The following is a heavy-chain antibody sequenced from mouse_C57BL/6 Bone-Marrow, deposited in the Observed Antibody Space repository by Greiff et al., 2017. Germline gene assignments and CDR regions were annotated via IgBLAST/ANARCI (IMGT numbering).Heavy chain of an antibody. Sequence: EVHLVESEGGLVQPGSSMKLSCTASGFTFSDYYLAWVRQVPEKGLERVANINYDGSSTSYLDSLKSRFIISRDNAKNILYLQMSSLKSEDTATYYCARERFYGSSYDHYYAMDYWGQGTSVTVSS. CDR3: ARERFYGSSYDHYYAMDY. CDR1: GFTFSDYY. V-gene: IGHV5-16*01. J-gene: IGHJ4*01. D-gene: IGHD1-1*01. CDR2: INYDGSST.